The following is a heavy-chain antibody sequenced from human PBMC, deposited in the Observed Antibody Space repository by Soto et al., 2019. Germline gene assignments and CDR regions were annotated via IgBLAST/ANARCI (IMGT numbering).Heavy chain of an antibody. V-gene: IGHV1-18*01. CDR2: ISAYTGNT. D-gene: IGHD3-10*01. J-gene: IGHJ5*02. CDR1: GYTFSSYA. CDR3: ARGNLPRGAHRDWFSP. Sequence: QVQLVQSGAEVKKPGASVKVSCKASGYTFSSYAIIWVRQAPGQGLEWMGWISAYTGNTNYAQTLQGRVTLTTATSTSTAYMELRSLRSNATAVYYCARGNLPRGAHRDWFSPWGQGTLVTVSS.